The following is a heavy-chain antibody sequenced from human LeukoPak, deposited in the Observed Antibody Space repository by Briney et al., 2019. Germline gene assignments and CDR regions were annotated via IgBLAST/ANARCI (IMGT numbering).Heavy chain of an antibody. J-gene: IGHJ3*02. CDR1: GGSISSYY. Sequence: PSETLSLTCTVSGGSISSYYWSWIRQPPGKGLEWIGYICYSGSTNYNPSLKGRVTISVDTSKNQFSLKLSSVTAADTAVYYCARHSERWLGAFDIWGQGTMVTVSS. V-gene: IGHV4-59*08. D-gene: IGHD6-19*01. CDR3: ARHSERWLGAFDI. CDR2: ICYSGST.